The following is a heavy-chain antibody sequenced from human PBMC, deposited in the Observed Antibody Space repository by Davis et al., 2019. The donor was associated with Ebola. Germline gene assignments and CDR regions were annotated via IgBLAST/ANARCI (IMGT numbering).Heavy chain of an antibody. Sequence: GGSLRLSCAASGFTFSSYAMSWVRQAPGKGLEWVGRIKSKTDGGTTDYAAPVKGRFTISRDDSKNTLYLQMNSLKTEDTAVYYCRAIVVVPAANGSYYGMDVWGQGTTVTVSS. CDR3: RAIVVVPAANGSYYGMDV. J-gene: IGHJ6*02. CDR1: GFTFSSYA. D-gene: IGHD2-2*01. V-gene: IGHV3-15*01. CDR2: IKSKTDGGTT.